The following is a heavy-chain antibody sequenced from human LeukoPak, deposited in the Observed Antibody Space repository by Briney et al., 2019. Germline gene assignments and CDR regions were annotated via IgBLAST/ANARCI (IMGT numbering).Heavy chain of an antibody. V-gene: IGHV4-59*08. J-gene: IGHJ4*02. CDR1: GASISNYY. CDR3: ARTSSSFAYYFDY. D-gene: IGHD2-15*01. Sequence: SETLSLTCTVSGASISNYYWSWIRLPPEEGLEWIGYFYNSGLANYNPSLKSRVTISVDTSKNQFSLKLSSVTAADTAVYYCARTSSSFAYYFDYWGQGTLVTVSS. CDR2: FYNSGLA.